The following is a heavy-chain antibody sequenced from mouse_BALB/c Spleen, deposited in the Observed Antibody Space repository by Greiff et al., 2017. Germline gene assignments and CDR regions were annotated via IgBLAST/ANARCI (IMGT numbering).Heavy chain of an antibody. J-gene: IGHJ1*01. V-gene: IGHV2-9*02. Sequence: VKLQESGPGLVAPSQSLSITCTVSGFSLTSYGVHWVRQPPGKGLEWLGVIWAGGSTNYNSALMSRLSISKDNSKSQVFLKMNSLQTDDTAMYYCAREGATGGYFDVWGAGTTVTVSS. CDR1: GFSLTSYG. CDR3: AREGATGGYFDV. D-gene: IGHD1-1*01. CDR2: IWAGGST.